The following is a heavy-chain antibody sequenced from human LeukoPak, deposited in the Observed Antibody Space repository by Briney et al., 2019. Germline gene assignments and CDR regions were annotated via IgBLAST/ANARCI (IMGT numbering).Heavy chain of an antibody. CDR3: ARDQRPGYIPFDI. D-gene: IGHD6-13*01. CDR1: GFTFSSYE. J-gene: IGHJ3*02. Sequence: GGSLRLSCAASGFTFSSYEMNWVRQAPGKGLEWVSYISSSGTTIYYVDSVKGRFAISRDNAKNSLYLQMNSLRAEDTAVYYCARDQRPGYIPFDIWGQGTMVTVSS. V-gene: IGHV3-48*03. CDR2: ISSSGTTI.